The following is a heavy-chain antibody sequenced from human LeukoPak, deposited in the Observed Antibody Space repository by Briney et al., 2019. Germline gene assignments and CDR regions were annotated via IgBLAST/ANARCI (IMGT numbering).Heavy chain of an antibody. V-gene: IGHV3-53*01. D-gene: IGHD3-22*01. Sequence: GGSLRLSCAASGFTVSSNYMSWVRQAPGKGLEWVSVIYSGGSTYYADSVKGRFTISRDNSKNTLYLQMNSLRAEDTAVYYCARARYYYDSSGFIHFDYWGQGTLVTVSS. CDR2: IYSGGST. CDR1: GFTVSSNY. CDR3: ARARYYYDSSGFIHFDY. J-gene: IGHJ4*02.